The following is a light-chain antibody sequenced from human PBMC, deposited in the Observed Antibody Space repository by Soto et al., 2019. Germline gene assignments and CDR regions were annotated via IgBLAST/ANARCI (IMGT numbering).Light chain of an antibody. CDR3: QSYDSSLSGYV. CDR2: GNS. Sequence: QSVLTQPPSVSEAPGQRVTISCTGGDAHIGAGYDVHWYQQLTRTAPKVLIYGNSNRPSGVPDRFSGSKSGTSASLAITGLQAEDEADYYCQSYDSSLSGYVFGTGTKLTVL. V-gene: IGLV1-40*01. CDR1: DAHIGAGYD. J-gene: IGLJ1*01.